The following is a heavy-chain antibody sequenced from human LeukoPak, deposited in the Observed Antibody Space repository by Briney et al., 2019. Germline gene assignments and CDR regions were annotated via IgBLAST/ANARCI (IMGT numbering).Heavy chain of an antibody. CDR3: ATNYDSSGYYYVGY. J-gene: IGHJ4*02. CDR1: EYSFTTYL. Sequence: QSLKISGKGSEYSFTTYLIGWVRQMPGKGLEWMGIIYPGDSDTRYSPSFQAQVTISADKSISTAYLQWSSLQASDTAMYYCATNYDSSGYYYVGYWGQGTLVTVSS. V-gene: IGHV5-51*01. D-gene: IGHD3-22*01. CDR2: IYPGDSDT.